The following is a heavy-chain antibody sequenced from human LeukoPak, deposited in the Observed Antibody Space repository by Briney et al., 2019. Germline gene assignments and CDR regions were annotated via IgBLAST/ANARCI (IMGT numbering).Heavy chain of an antibody. J-gene: IGHJ3*02. CDR2: VYAGGST. Sequence: GGSLRLSCAASGFTVGTSYMSWVRQAPGKGLEWVSVVYAGGSTYYAASVRDRFTISRDTSKNTLYLQMNSLRAEDTAVYYCARGPHDAFDIWGQGTVVTVSS. CDR3: ARGPHDAFDI. CDR1: GFTVGTSY. V-gene: IGHV3-66*01.